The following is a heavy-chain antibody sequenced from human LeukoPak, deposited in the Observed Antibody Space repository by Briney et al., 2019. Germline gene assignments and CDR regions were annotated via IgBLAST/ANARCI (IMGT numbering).Heavy chain of an antibody. CDR2: IYYSGST. CDR3: ARHGTGTGYPLDY. V-gene: IGHV4-31*03. CDR1: GGSISSGGYY. D-gene: IGHD3/OR15-3a*01. Sequence: SETLSLTCTVSGGSISSGGYYWSWIRQHPGKGLEWIGYIYYSGSTYYNPSLKSRVTISVDTSKNQFSLKLTSVSAADTAMYYCARHGTGTGYPLDYWGLGTLVTVSS. J-gene: IGHJ4*02.